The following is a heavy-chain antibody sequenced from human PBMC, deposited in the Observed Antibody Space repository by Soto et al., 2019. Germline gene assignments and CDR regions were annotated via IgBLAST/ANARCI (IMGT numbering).Heavy chain of an antibody. J-gene: IGHJ6*02. CDR1: GYTFTSYY. Sequence: GASVKVSCKASGYTFTSYYMHWVRQAPGQGLEWMGIINPSGGSTSYAQKFQVRVTMTRDTSTSTVYMELSSLRSEDTAVYYCARDLRYYDSSGYHPSYYGMDVWGQGTTVTVSS. V-gene: IGHV1-46*01. CDR2: INPSGGST. D-gene: IGHD3-22*01. CDR3: ARDLRYYDSSGYHPSYYGMDV.